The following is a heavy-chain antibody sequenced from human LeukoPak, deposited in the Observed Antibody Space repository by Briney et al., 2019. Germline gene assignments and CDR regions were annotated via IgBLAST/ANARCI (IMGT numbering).Heavy chain of an antibody. CDR1: GFTVSSNY. J-gene: IGHJ3*02. CDR2: IYSGGST. Sequence: GGSLRLSCAVSGFTVSSNYMNWVRQARWKGLAWVSVIYSGGSTYYADSVKGRFTISRDNSKNTLDLQMKSLRAEDTAVYYCASGGTGGDAFDIWGQGTMVTVSS. CDR3: ASGGTGGDAFDI. D-gene: IGHD2-15*01. V-gene: IGHV3-53*01.